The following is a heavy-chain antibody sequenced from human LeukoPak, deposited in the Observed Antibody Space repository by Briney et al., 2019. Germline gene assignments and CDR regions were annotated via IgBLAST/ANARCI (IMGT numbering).Heavy chain of an antibody. J-gene: IGHJ4*02. D-gene: IGHD3-16*01. CDR1: GGTFSRYT. CDR2: ISPLFGSA. V-gene: IGHV1-69*01. Sequence: SVKVSCKASGGTFSRYTLNWVRQAPGQGLEWMGGISPLFGSAKYAQKFQGRVTITADESTSTAYMELRSLGSEDTAVYYCARGYAFDYWGQGTLVTVSS. CDR3: ARGYAFDY.